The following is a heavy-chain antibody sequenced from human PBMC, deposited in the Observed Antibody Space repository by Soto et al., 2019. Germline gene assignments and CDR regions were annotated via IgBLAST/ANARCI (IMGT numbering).Heavy chain of an antibody. CDR3: ASGGSSNWPDF. D-gene: IGHD6-13*01. CDR1: GYTFTDYY. CDR2: INANSGGT. J-gene: IGHJ4*02. V-gene: IGHV1-2*02. Sequence: QVQLVQSGAEVKKPGASVKVSCKASGYTFTDYYMHWVRQAPGQGLEWMGWINANSGGTNYPQKFQGRVTMTRDTSLSTVYMELSSLRSDDTAVYYCASGGSSNWPDFWGRGTLVTVSS.